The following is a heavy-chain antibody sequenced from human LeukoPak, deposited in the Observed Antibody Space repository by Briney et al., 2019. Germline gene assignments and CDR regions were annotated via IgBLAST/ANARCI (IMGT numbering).Heavy chain of an antibody. CDR2: ISNSGFDT. J-gene: IGHJ6*02. CDR1: GVTFSKYA. Sequence: PGGSLRLSCAVSGVTFSKYAMSWFRQAPGKGLEWVSGISNSGFDTYYADSVKGRFTISRDNSRDTLSLQMNSLRAEDTAVYYCAKLLGTIYPLWGMDVWGQGTTVTVSS. V-gene: IGHV3-23*01. CDR3: AKLLGTIYPLWGMDV. D-gene: IGHD2-21*01.